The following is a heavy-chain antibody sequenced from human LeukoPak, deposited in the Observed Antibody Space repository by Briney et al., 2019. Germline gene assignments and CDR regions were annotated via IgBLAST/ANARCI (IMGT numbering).Heavy chain of an antibody. D-gene: IGHD3-22*01. V-gene: IGHV3-73*01. CDR3: TRLDRDYFDY. J-gene: IGHJ4*02. Sequence: GGSLRLSCAASGFTFSSYAMHWVRQASGKGLEWVGRIRSKANSYATAYAASVKGRFTISRDDSKNTAYLQMNSLKTEDTAVYYCTRLDRDYFDYWGQGTLVTVSS. CDR2: IRSKANSYAT. CDR1: GFTFSSYA.